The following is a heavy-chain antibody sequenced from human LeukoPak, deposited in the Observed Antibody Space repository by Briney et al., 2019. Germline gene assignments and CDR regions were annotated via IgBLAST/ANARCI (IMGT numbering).Heavy chain of an antibody. Sequence: ASVKVSCKASGYTFTSYGISWVRQAPGQGLEWMGWISAYNGNTNYAQKLQGRVTMTTDTSTSTAYMELRSLRSDDTAVYYCAKHPIAAALKDAFDIWGQGTMVTVSS. CDR2: ISAYNGNT. CDR3: AKHPIAAALKDAFDI. V-gene: IGHV1-18*01. J-gene: IGHJ3*02. D-gene: IGHD6-13*01. CDR1: GYTFTSYG.